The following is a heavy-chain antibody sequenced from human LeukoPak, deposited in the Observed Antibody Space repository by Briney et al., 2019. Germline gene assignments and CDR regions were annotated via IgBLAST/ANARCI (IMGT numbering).Heavy chain of an antibody. Sequence: SVKVSCKASGGTFSSYVISWVRQAPGQGLEWMGRIIPILGIANYAQKFQGRVTITADKSTSTAYMELSSLRSEDTAVYYCARSYATGDYFDYWGQGTLVTVSS. CDR3: ARSYATGDYFDY. J-gene: IGHJ4*02. CDR2: IIPILGIA. D-gene: IGHD1-26*01. V-gene: IGHV1-69*04. CDR1: GGTFSSYV.